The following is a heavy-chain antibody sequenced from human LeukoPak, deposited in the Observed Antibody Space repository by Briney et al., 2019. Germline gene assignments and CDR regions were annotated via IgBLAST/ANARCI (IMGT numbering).Heavy chain of an antibody. CDR1: GYTFTGYY. J-gene: IGHJ4*02. V-gene: IGHV1-2*02. Sequence: GASVKVSCKASGYTFTGYYMHWVRQAPGHGLEWMGWINPNSGGTNYAQKFQGRVTMTRDTSISTAYMELNRLRSDDTAVYYCARDRDYGSGIFDYWGQGTLVTVSS. CDR2: INPNSGGT. D-gene: IGHD3-10*01. CDR3: ARDRDYGSGIFDY.